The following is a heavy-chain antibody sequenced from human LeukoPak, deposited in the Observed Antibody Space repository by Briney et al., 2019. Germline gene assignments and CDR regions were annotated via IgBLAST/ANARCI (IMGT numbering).Heavy chain of an antibody. Sequence: SETLSLTCIVSGGSITSKSYYWGWIRQPPGKGLEWIGTISYSGSIYYNPSLKSRVTISVDTSKNQFSLKLSSVTAADTAVYYCAGHRGRYYYGMDVWGQGTTVTVSS. D-gene: IGHD3-10*01. CDR2: ISYSGSI. V-gene: IGHV4-39*01. CDR3: AGHRGRYYYGMDV. CDR1: GGSITSKSYY. J-gene: IGHJ6*02.